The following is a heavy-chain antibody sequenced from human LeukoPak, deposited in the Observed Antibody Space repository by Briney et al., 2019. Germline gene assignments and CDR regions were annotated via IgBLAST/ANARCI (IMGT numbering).Heavy chain of an antibody. CDR1: GFTFDDYT. CDR3: AKDIREYYYDSSGPYYYGMDV. CDR2: ISWDGGST. Sequence: GGSLRLSCAASGFTFDDYTMHWVRQAPGKGLEWVSLISWDGGSTYYADSVKGRFTISRDNSKNSLYLQMNSLRTEDTALYYCAKDIREYYYDSSGPYYYGMDVWGQGTTVTVSS. J-gene: IGHJ6*02. D-gene: IGHD3-22*01. V-gene: IGHV3-43*01.